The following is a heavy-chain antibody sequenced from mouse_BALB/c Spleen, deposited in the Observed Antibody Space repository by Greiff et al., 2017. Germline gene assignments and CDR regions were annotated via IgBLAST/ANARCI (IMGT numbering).Heavy chain of an antibody. CDR2: IWAGGST. D-gene: IGHD2-1*01. CDR3: ARDYGNYPVYFDY. V-gene: IGHV2-9*02. Sequence: QVQLKESGPGLVAPSQSLSITCTVSGFSLTSYGVHWVRQPPGKGLEWLGVIWAGGSTNYNSALMSRLSISKDNSKSQVFLKMNSLQTDDTAMYYCARDYGNYPVYFDYWGQGTTLTVSS. CDR1: GFSLTSYG. J-gene: IGHJ2*01.